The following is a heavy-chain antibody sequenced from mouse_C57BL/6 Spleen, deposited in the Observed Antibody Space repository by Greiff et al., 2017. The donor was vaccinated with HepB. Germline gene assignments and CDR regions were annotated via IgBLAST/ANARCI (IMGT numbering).Heavy chain of an antibody. D-gene: IGHD2-1*01. V-gene: IGHV1-61*01. CDR1: GYTFTSYW. J-gene: IGHJ4*01. CDR2: IYPSDSET. Sequence: QVQLQQPGAELVRPGSSVKLSCKASGYTFTSYWMDWVKQRPGQGLEWIGNIYPSDSETHYNQKFKGKATLTVDKSSSTAYMQLSSLTSEDSAVYYCARGFGYGNFSFAMDYWGQGTSVTVSS. CDR3: ARGFGYGNFSFAMDY.